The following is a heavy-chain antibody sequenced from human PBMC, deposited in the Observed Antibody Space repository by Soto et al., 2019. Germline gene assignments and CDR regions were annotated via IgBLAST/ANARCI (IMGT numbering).Heavy chain of an antibody. J-gene: IGHJ3*01. V-gene: IGHV4-34*01. Sequence: SETLSLTCAVYGGSFSGYYWGWFRQPPGKGLEWIGEVNHSGNINYNPSLKTRLTVSVDTSKNQFSLKLSPMTAADTAVYFCARGSHFDFSSGYADSSDVRGQGTVVTVSS. CDR1: GGSFSGYY. CDR3: ARGSHFDFSSGYADSSDV. CDR2: VNHSGNI. D-gene: IGHD3-3*01.